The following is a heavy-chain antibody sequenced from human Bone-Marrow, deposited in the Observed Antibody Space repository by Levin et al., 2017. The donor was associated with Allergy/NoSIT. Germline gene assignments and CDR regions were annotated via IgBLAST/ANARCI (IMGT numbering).Heavy chain of an antibody. J-gene: IGHJ2*01. CDR2: IRSGGTPI. V-gene: IGHV3-11*01. CDR3: AGAFDNFEMPTFTASSFDL. D-gene: IGHD5-24*01. CDR1: GFTFSDYY. Sequence: GGSLRLSCAASGFTFSDYYMSWIRQAQGKGLEWISYIRSGGTPIYFVDFFLCRFPISRDNTKNSLYLHMNGLRAEDTAVYYCAGAFDNFEMPTFTASSFDLSSRGTLVTVSS.